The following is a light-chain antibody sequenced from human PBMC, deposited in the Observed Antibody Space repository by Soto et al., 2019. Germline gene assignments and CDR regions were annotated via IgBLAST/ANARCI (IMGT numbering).Light chain of an antibody. CDR1: QSVGSSY. CDR2: DAY. J-gene: IGKJ4*01. CDR3: HQRSNWPLT. V-gene: IGKV3-11*01. Sequence: EIVLTQSPATLSLSPGERATLSCRASQSVGSSYFAWYHQKPGQAPRLLIYDAYYRATGIPARFSGSGSGTGFTLTISSLEPEDFALYYCHQRSNWPLTFGGGTKVE.